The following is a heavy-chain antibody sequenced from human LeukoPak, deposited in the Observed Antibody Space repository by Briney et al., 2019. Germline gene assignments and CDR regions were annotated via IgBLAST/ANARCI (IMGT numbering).Heavy chain of an antibody. J-gene: IGHJ5*02. D-gene: IGHD3-10*01. V-gene: IGHV4-59*08. CDR1: GGSISSYY. Sequence: SETLSLTCTVSGGSISSYYWNWIRQSPGKGLEWIGFISNSGSTNYNPSLKSRVSISVDTSENQFSLKLNSVTAADTAVYYCATSRGFGELMGNWFDHWGQGTLVTVSS. CDR2: ISNSGST. CDR3: ATSRGFGELMGNWFDH.